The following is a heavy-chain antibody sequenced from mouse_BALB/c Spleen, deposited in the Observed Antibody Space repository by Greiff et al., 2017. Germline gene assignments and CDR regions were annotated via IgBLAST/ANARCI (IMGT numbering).Heavy chain of an antibody. CDR2: IRNKANGYTT. V-gene: IGHV7-3*02. Sequence: EVQVVESGGGLVQPGGSLRLSCATSGFTFTDYYMSWVRQPPGKALEWLGFIRNKANGYTTEYSASVKGRFTISRDNSQSILYLQMNTLRAEDSATYYCARVGSRYYFDYWGQGTTLTVSS. CDR1: GFTFTDYY. CDR3: ARVGSRYYFDY. J-gene: IGHJ2*01. D-gene: IGHD1-1*01.